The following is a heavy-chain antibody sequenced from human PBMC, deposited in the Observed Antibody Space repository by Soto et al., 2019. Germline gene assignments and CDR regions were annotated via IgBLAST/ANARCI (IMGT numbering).Heavy chain of an antibody. J-gene: IGHJ4*02. Sequence: QVQLQESGPGLVKPSETLSLTCTVSGDSVSSDNSYWSCVRQPPGKGLVWVGYIYHRGSTTYNPSLKRRATISLATSKNEFSLRLSSMPAADTAIYYCARDLVRGVLSYWGQGSLVTVSS. D-gene: IGHD3-10*01. CDR2: IYHRGST. CDR1: GDSVSSDNSY. V-gene: IGHV4-61*01. CDR3: ARDLVRGVLSY.